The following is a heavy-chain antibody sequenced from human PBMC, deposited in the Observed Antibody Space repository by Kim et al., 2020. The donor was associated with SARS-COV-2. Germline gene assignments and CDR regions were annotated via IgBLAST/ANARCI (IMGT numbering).Heavy chain of an antibody. J-gene: IGHJ4*02. V-gene: IGHV4-59*01. Sequence: SETLSLTCSVSGGSMSGFYWSWIRQSPGKGLEWIGYIFYSGNTNYNPSLKSRVAMSVDTSKNHFTLKLSSVTAADTAVYYCARGGGSDNYYALYYFDYWGQGTLVTVSS. D-gene: IGHD3-22*01. CDR1: GGSMSGFY. CDR3: ARGGGSDNYYALYYFDY. CDR2: IFYSGNT.